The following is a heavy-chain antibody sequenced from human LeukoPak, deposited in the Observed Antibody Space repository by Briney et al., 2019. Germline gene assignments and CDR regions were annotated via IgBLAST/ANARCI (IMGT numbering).Heavy chain of an antibody. CDR1: GFTFSSYA. J-gene: IGHJ6*02. D-gene: IGHD6-19*01. V-gene: IGHV3-30*04. Sequence: GGSLRLSCAASGFTFSSYAMHWVRQAPGKGLEWVAVISYDGSNKYYADSVKGRFTISRDNSKNTLYLQMNSLRAEDTAVYYCAKDPTDSSVCPFRSYNYGIDFWCQGPTVPV. CDR2: ISYDGSNK. CDR3: AKDPTDSSVCPFRSYNYGIDF.